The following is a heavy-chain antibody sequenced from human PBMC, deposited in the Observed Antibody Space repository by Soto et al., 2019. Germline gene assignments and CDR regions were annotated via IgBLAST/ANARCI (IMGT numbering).Heavy chain of an antibody. J-gene: IGHJ5*02. CDR2: ISGSGGST. D-gene: IGHD6-13*01. Sequence: GGSLRLSRAASGFTFSSYAMSWVRQAPGRGLEWVSAISGSGGSTYDADSVKGRFTISRDNSKNTLYLQMNSLRAEDTAVYYCAKIAAAVFDPWGQGTLVTVSS. V-gene: IGHV3-23*01. CDR3: AKIAAAVFDP. CDR1: GFTFSSYA.